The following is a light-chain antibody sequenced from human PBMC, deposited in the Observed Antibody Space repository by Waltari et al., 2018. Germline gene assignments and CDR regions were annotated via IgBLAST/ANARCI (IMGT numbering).Light chain of an antibody. Sequence: QSVLTQPPSVSGAPGQRVTPSCTGRSPTLGAGFYVPWYQHLPGSAPKLLIYDNINRPSGVPGRFSGSKSGTSASLAITGLQAEDEADYYCQSYDTSLSALVFGGGTKLTVL. V-gene: IGLV1-40*01. J-gene: IGLJ3*02. CDR3: QSYDTSLSALV. CDR2: DNI. CDR1: SPTLGAGFY.